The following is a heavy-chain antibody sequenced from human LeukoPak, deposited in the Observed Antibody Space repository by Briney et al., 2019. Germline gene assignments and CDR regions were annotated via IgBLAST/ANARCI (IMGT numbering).Heavy chain of an antibody. CDR2: ISAYNGNT. J-gene: IGHJ6*02. CDR1: GYTFTSYG. CDR3: ARAMRIAAASHYYYGMDV. Sequence: GASVKVSRKASGYTFTSYGISWVRQAPGQGLEWMGWISAYNGNTNYAQKLQGRVTMTTDTSTSTAYMELRSLRSDDTAVYYCARAMRIAAASHYYYGMDVWGQGTTVTVSS. V-gene: IGHV1-18*01. D-gene: IGHD6-13*01.